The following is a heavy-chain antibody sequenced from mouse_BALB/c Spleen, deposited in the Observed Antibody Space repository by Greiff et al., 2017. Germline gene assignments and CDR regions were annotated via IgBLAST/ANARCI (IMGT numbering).Heavy chain of an antibody. J-gene: IGHJ2*01. CDR3: ARDRWCYFDY. V-gene: IGHV7-3*02. CDR2: IRNKANGYTT. Sequence: EVQLVESGGGLVQPGGSLRLSCAASGFTFTDYYMSWVRQPPGKALEWLGFIRNKANGYTTEYSASGKGRFTISRDNSQSILYLQMNTLRAEDSATSYCARDRWCYFDYWGQGTPLTVSA. D-gene: IGHD1-1*02. CDR1: GFTFTDYY.